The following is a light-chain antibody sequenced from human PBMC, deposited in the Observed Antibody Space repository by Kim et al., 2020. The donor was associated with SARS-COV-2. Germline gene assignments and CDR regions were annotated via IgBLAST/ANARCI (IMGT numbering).Light chain of an antibody. CDR3: QQRNSWPPAVT. CDR2: EAS. CDR1: QNIDTY. J-gene: IGKJ4*01. Sequence: VRRATLTCRASQNIDTYLAWYQQRPDQAPRLLVYEASNRATGVTDRFSGSGSGTDFTLTISSLEPEDFSIYYCQQRNSWPPAVTFGGGTKVDIK. V-gene: IGKV3-11*01.